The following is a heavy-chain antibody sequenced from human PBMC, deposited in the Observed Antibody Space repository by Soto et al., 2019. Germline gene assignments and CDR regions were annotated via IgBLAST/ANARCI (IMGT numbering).Heavy chain of an antibody. CDR1: GFSFSSYH. CDR3: ARDGRRGYDMDV. J-gene: IGHJ6*02. CDR2: ISSGSDAI. Sequence: EVQLVESGGSLVQPGGSLRLSCAASGFSFSSYHMDWVRQAPGKGLEWVSYISSGSDAIYYADSVKGRFTISRDNAQNSLYLQMNSLRDEDTAVYYCARDGRRGYDMDVWGQGTTVTVSS. V-gene: IGHV3-48*02. D-gene: IGHD6-6*01.